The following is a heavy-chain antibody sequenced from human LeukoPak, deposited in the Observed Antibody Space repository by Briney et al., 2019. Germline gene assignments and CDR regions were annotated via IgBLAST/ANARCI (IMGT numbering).Heavy chain of an antibody. CDR2: INHSGST. J-gene: IGHJ5*02. CDR1: GGSISSYY. Sequence: SSETLSLTCTVSGGSISSYYWSWIRQPPGKGLEWIGEINHSGSTNYNPSLKSRVTISVDTSKNQFSLKLSSVTAADTAVYYCARGSIVLMVYANSGWFDPWGQGTLVTVSS. CDR3: ARGSIVLMVYANSGWFDP. V-gene: IGHV4-34*01. D-gene: IGHD2-8*01.